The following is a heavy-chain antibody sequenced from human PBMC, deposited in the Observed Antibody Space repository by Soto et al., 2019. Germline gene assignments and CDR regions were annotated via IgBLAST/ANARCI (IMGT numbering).Heavy chain of an antibody. CDR3: ATLGYCTNGACFASYYYYGMEV. V-gene: IGHV3-21*01. CDR2: ISSSSSYI. J-gene: IGHJ6*02. CDR1: GFTFSSYS. D-gene: IGHD2-8*01. Sequence: GGSLRLSCAASGFTFSSYSMNWVRQAPGKGLEWVSSISSSSSYIYYADSVKGRFTISRDNAKNSLYLQMNSLRAEDTAVSYCATLGYCTNGACFASYYYYGMEVWGQGTTATVS.